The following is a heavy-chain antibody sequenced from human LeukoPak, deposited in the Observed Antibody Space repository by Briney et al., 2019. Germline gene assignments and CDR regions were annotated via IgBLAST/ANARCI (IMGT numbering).Heavy chain of an antibody. CDR1: GGSISSYY. J-gene: IGHJ4*02. D-gene: IGHD3-3*01. CDR2: IYYSGST. CDR3: ARGSGITIFGVVTGTFDY. V-gene: IGHV4-59*01. Sequence: SETLSLTCTVSGGSISSYYWSWIRQPPGKGLEWIGYIYYSGSTNYNPSLKSRVTISVDTSKNQFSLKPSSVTAADTAVYYCARGSGITIFGVVTGTFDYWGQGTLVTVSS.